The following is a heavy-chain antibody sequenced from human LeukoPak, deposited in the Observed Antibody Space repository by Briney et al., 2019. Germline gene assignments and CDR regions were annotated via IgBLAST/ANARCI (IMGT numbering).Heavy chain of an antibody. J-gene: IGHJ6*03. CDR3: ARAVDDFYYYMDV. D-gene: IGHD4-23*01. V-gene: IGHV4-34*01. Sequence: GSLRLSCAASGFTFSTYTMNWVRQPPGKGLEWIGEINHSGSTNYNPSLKSRVAVSLDTSKNQFSLRLRSVTAADTAVYFCARAVDDFYYYMDVWGKGTTVTVSS. CDR2: INHSGST. CDR1: GFTFSTYT.